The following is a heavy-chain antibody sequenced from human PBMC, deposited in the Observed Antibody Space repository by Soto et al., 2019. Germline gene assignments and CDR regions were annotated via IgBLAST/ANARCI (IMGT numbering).Heavy chain of an antibody. CDR3: ARRGSGSYTSFWYFDL. J-gene: IGHJ2*01. CDR2: IYYSGST. Sequence: QLQLQESGPGLVKPSETLSLTCTVSGGSISSSSYYWGWIRQPPGKGLEWIGSIYYSGSTYYNPSLKSRVPISVDTSKNQFSLRLSSVTAADTAVYYCARRGSGSYTSFWYFDLWGRGTLVTVSS. D-gene: IGHD3-10*01. CDR1: GGSISSSSYY. V-gene: IGHV4-39*01.